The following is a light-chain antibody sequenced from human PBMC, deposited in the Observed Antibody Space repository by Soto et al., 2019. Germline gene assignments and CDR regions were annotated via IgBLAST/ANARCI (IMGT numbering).Light chain of an antibody. Sequence: QSVLTQPPSVSGTPGQRVTISCSGSSSNIGSSSVNWYQQLPGTAPKLLIYNNNQWPSGVPDRFSGSKSGTSASLAISGLQSEDEADYYCAAWDVSLNGLYVFGTGTKLTVL. V-gene: IGLV1-44*01. CDR3: AAWDVSLNGLYV. CDR1: SSNIGSSS. CDR2: NNN. J-gene: IGLJ1*01.